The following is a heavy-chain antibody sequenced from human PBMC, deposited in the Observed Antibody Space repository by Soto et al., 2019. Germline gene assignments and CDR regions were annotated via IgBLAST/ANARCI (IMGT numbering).Heavy chain of an antibody. V-gene: IGHV5-51*01. Sequence: EVQLVQSGAEVKKPGESLKISCKGSGYTFTNYWIGWVRQMPGKGLEWMGIIYPGDSDTKYNPSFQGQVTISADKSITTTYLRWTSLKASDTAIYYCAASIFYYGMDVWGQGITVTVSS. J-gene: IGHJ6*02. CDR2: IYPGDSDT. CDR1: GYTFTNYW. CDR3: AASIFYYGMDV.